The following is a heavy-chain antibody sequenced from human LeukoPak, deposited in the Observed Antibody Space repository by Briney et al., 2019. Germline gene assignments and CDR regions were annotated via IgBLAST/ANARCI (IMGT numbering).Heavy chain of an antibody. D-gene: IGHD2/OR15-2a*01. CDR2: ISSSGSTI. Sequence: GGSLRLSCAASGFTFSSYEMNWVRQAPGKGLEWVSYISSSGSTIYYADSVKGRSTISRDNAKNSLYLQMNSLRAEDTAVYYCARGRTTLWVDYWGQGTLVTVSS. CDR1: GFTFSSYE. CDR3: ARGRTTLWVDY. J-gene: IGHJ4*02. V-gene: IGHV3-48*03.